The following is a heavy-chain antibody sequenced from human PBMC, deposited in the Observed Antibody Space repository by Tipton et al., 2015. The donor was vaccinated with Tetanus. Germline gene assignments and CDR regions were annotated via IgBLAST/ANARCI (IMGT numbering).Heavy chain of an antibody. J-gene: IGHJ4*02. V-gene: IGHV4-34*01. CDR1: GGSFSAYY. Sequence: LRLSCAVYGGSFSAYYWSWIRQSPGKGLEWIGEINHSGSTTYSPSFKSRVTISVDTPKNQFSLRLTSVTAADTAVYYCARANNEFPKKGPFDSWGQGSLVIVSS. CDR3: ARANNEFPKKGPFDS. D-gene: IGHD1-1*01. CDR2: INHSGST.